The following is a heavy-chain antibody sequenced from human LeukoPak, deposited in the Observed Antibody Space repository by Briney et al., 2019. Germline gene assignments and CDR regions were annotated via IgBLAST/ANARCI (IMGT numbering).Heavy chain of an antibody. Sequence: GGSLRLSCAASGFTFSSHRMSWVRQAPGKGLEWVANIKKDGSEKYYVDSVKGRFTISRDNAKTSLYLQMNSLRAEDTAVYYCARGNFDWLTEGPDRICVGDYWGQGTLVTVSS. D-gene: IGHD3-9*01. J-gene: IGHJ4*02. CDR1: GFTFSSHR. V-gene: IGHV3-7*01. CDR3: ARGNFDWLTEGPDRICVGDY. CDR2: IKKDGSEK.